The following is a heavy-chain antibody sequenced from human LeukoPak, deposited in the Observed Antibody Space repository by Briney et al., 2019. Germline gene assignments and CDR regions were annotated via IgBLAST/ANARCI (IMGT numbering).Heavy chain of an antibody. V-gene: IGHV3-7*03. CDR1: GFTFSSYW. Sequence: GGSLRLSCAASGFTFSSYWMSWVRQAPGEGLEWVANIKQDGSGKYYVDSVKGRFTISRDNAKNSLYLQMNSLRAEDTAVYYCARVKVAAAGPIYYYYGMDVWGQGTTVTVSS. CDR3: ARVKVAAAGPIYYYYGMDV. J-gene: IGHJ6*02. D-gene: IGHD6-13*01. CDR2: IKQDGSGK.